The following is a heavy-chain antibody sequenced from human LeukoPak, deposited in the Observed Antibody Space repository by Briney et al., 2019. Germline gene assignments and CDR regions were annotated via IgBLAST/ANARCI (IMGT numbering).Heavy chain of an antibody. CDR3: AREGVSWNLNY. CDR1: GGSISSGSYY. Sequence: SETLSLTCTVSGGSISSGSYYWGWIRQPPGKALEWIGSIYYSGSTYYNPSLKSRVTISVDTSKNQFSLKLSSVTAADTAVYYCAREGVSWNLNYWGQGTLVTVSS. D-gene: IGHD1-1*01. V-gene: IGHV4-39*07. J-gene: IGHJ4*02. CDR2: IYYSGST.